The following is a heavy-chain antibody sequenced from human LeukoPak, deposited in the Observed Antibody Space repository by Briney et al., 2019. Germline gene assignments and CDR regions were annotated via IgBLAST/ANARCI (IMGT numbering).Heavy chain of an antibody. CDR1: GFTFSSYG. J-gene: IGHJ3*02. D-gene: IGHD6-19*01. Sequence: PGGSLRLSCAASGFTFSSYGMHWVRQAPGKGLEWVAVISYDGSNKYYADSVKGRFTISRDDSKNTLYLQMNSLRAEDTAVYYCAKDQSIAVATDAFDIWGQGTMVTVSS. CDR2: ISYDGSNK. CDR3: AKDQSIAVATDAFDI. V-gene: IGHV3-30*18.